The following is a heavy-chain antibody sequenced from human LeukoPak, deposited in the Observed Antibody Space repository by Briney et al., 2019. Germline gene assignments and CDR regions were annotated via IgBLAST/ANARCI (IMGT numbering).Heavy chain of an antibody. CDR1: GFTFSTYS. D-gene: IGHD3-22*01. Sequence: GGSLRLSCAASGFTFSTYSMNWVRQAPGKGLEWVSYISSSGSTIYYADSVKGRFTISRDNSKNTLFLQMNSLRPEDTAVYHCAKVALFSGYYPPFDYWGQGTLVTVSS. CDR3: AKVALFSGYYPPFDY. J-gene: IGHJ4*02. V-gene: IGHV3-48*01. CDR2: ISSSGSTI.